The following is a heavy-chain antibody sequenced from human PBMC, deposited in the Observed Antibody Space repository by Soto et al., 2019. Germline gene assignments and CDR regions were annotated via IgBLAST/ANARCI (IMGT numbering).Heavy chain of an antibody. D-gene: IGHD1-26*01. CDR2: ISYDGSNK. V-gene: IGHV3-30-3*01. CDR1: GFTFSSYA. J-gene: IGHJ4*02. CDR3: ASVGATNGPDY. Sequence: GGSLRLSCAASGFTFSSYAMHWVRQAPGKGLEWVAVISYDGSNKYYADSVKGRFTISRDNSKNTLYLQMNSLRAEDTAVYYCASVGATNGPDYWGQGTLVTVSS.